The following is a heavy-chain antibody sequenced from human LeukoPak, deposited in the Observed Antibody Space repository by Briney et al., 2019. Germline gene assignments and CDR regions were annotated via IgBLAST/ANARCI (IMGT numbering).Heavy chain of an antibody. CDR3: ATALDGTFFWDY. CDR2: IHLRDSDT. CDR1: GSTFGTYW. Sequence: GESLQISCNLSGSTFGTYWIGWVRQMPGKGLEWIAIIHLRDSDTRYNPSFQGHIMVSADGSISTAYLQWSSLRASDSAIYYCATALDGTFFWDYWTEGTLVTVSS. D-gene: IGHD2/OR15-2a*01. V-gene: IGHV5-51*01. J-gene: IGHJ4*02.